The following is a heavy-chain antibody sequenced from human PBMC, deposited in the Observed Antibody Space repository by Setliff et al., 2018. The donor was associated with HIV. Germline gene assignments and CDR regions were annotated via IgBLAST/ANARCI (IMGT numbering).Heavy chain of an antibody. CDR2: ISPNRGAT. Sequence: GASVKVSCKASGYTFSDYYIHWVRQAPGQGLEWMGWISPNRGATNFAQKFLGRVTMTRDTSISTAYLELSSLTSDDTAVYYCARVLAGLNWFDPWGQGTLVTAPQ. V-gene: IGHV1-2*02. CDR3: ARVLAGLNWFDP. D-gene: IGHD2-15*01. CDR1: GYTFSDYY. J-gene: IGHJ5*02.